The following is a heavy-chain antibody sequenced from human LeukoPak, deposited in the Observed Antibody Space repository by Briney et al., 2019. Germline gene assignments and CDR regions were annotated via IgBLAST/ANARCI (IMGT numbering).Heavy chain of an antibody. V-gene: IGHV1-2*02. J-gene: IGHJ4*02. CDR1: GYTFTGYY. CDR3: ARGFVNRWQQLGSY. D-gene: IGHD6-13*01. CDR2: INPNSGGT. Sequence: GASVKVSCKASGYTFTGYYMHWARQAPGQGLEWVGWINPNSGGTNYAQKFQGRVTMTRDTSISTAYMELSRLRSDDTAVYYCARGFVNRWQQLGSYWGQGTLVTVSS.